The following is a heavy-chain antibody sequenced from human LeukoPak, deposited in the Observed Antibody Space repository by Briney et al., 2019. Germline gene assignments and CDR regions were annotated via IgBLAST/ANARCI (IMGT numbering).Heavy chain of an antibody. CDR3: ARAGGIGIELWFNY. J-gene: IGHJ4*02. V-gene: IGHV3-30*19. Sequence: GGSLRLSCVASGFTFSSNGMHWVRQAPGKGLEWVAIISYDGSNKYYADSVKGRFTISRDNSKNTLYLQLNSLRAEDTAVYYCARAGGIGIELWFNYWGQGTLVTVSS. D-gene: IGHD5-18*01. CDR2: ISYDGSNK. CDR1: GFTFSSNG.